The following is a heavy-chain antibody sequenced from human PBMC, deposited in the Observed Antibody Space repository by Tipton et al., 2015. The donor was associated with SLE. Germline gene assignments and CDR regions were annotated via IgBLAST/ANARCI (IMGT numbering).Heavy chain of an antibody. J-gene: IGHJ3*02. Sequence: LRLSCAVYGGSFSGYYWSWIRQPPGKGLEWIGEINDSGSTNYNPSLKSRVTISLDTSKNQFSLKLSSVTAADTAVYYCARFSSSSWSRLGGAFDIWGQRTMVTVFS. CDR1: GGSFSGYY. V-gene: IGHV4-34*01. CDR2: INDSGST. D-gene: IGHD6-13*01. CDR3: ARFSSSSWSRLGGAFDI.